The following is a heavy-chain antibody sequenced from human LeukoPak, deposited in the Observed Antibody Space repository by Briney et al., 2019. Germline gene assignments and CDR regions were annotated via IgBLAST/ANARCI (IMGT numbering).Heavy chain of an antibody. V-gene: IGHV3-21*01. Sequence: GGSLRLSCAASGFTFSSYSMNWVRQAPGKELEWVSSISSSSSYIYYADSVKGRFTISRDNAKNSLYLQMNSLRAEDTAVYYCASPITMVRGVTFDYWGQGTLVTVSS. CDR2: ISSSSSYI. CDR1: GFTFSSYS. CDR3: ASPITMVRGVTFDY. D-gene: IGHD3-10*01. J-gene: IGHJ4*02.